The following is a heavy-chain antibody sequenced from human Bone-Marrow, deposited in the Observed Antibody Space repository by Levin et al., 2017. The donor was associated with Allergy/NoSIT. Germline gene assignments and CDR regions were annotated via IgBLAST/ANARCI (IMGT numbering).Heavy chain of an antibody. CDR2: IYYNGST. J-gene: IGHJ4*02. CDR3: ARVLAGFDGSAMAYDY. CDR1: GASIRSGAYY. D-gene: IGHD3-10*01. V-gene: IGHV4-31*03. Sequence: SQTLSLTCTVSGASIRSGAYYWSWVRQPPGQGLEWIGYIYYNGSTYFNPSLKSRVSISVDTSKNQFSLKLSSVTAADTADYYCARVLAGFDGSAMAYDYWGRGSLVTFSS.